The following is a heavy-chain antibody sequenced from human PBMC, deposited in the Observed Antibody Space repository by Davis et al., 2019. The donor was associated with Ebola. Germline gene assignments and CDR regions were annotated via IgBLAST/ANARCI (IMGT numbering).Heavy chain of an antibody. J-gene: IGHJ5*02. D-gene: IGHD3-9*01. CDR3: TRDFDWHDGS. CDR1: RVTSTTNW. V-gene: IGHV3-74*01. Sequence: GESLKISCAASRVTSTTNWIHWVRQAPGKGLAWVSRINPDGTKTGYADSVMGRFTISRDIAKNTLFLQMNSLTADDSAVYYCTRDFDWHDGSWGQGTLVTVSS. CDR2: INPDGTKT.